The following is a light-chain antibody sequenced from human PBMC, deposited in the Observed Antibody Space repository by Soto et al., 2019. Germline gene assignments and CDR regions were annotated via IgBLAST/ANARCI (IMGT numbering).Light chain of an antibody. CDR2: YDT. V-gene: IGLV3-21*04. CDR1: NIGGKT. Sequence: SYVVIQPPSVSVAPGKTASITCGGNNIGGKTVHWFQQKPGQAPVVVLYYDTHRPSGIPERFSGSNSGNMATLTISRVEAGDEADYYCHVWDSSSDQVVFGGGTKLTVL. J-gene: IGLJ3*02. CDR3: HVWDSSSDQVV.